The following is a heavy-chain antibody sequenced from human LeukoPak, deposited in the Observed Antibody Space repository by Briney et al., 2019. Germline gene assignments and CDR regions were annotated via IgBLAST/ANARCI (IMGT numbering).Heavy chain of an antibody. Sequence: SQTLSLTCTVSGGSISSGSYYWSWIRQPAGKGLEWIGRIYTSGSTNYNPSLKSRVTISVDTSKNQFSLKLSSVTPADTAVYYCARGSRDGYRYYFDYWGQGTLVTVSS. CDR3: ARGSRDGYRYYFDY. J-gene: IGHJ4*02. CDR1: GGSISSGSYY. D-gene: IGHD5-24*01. CDR2: IYTSGST. V-gene: IGHV4-61*02.